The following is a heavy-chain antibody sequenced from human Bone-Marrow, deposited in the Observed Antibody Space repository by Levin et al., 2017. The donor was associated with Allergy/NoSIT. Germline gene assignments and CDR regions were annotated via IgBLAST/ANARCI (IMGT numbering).Heavy chain of an antibody. CDR3: AREYEWVGADDY. CDR1: GFTFSSYA. Sequence: GESLKISCAASGFTFSSYAMHWVRQAPGKGLEWVAVISYDGSNKYYADSVKGRFTISRDNSKNTLYLQMNSLRAEDTAVYYCAREYEWVGADDYWGQGTLVTVSS. J-gene: IGHJ4*02. V-gene: IGHV3-30-3*01. D-gene: IGHD1-26*01. CDR2: ISYDGSNK.